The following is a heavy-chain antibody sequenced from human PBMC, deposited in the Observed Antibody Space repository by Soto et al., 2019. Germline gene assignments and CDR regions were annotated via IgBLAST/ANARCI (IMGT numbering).Heavy chain of an antibody. D-gene: IGHD4-4*01. Sequence: QVQLVESRGGVVQPGRSLRLSCAASGFTFSSNGMHWVRQAPGKGLEWVASIWSDGSNKYSADSVKGRFTISRDNSKNTLYLQMESLRAEDTAVYYCARDGSNKPGFYYGMDAWGQGTTVSVSS. J-gene: IGHJ6*02. CDR1: GFTFSSNG. V-gene: IGHV3-33*01. CDR2: IWSDGSNK. CDR3: ARDGSNKPGFYYGMDA.